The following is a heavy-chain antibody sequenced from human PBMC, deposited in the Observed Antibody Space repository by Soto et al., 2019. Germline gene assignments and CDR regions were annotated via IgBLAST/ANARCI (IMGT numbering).Heavy chain of an antibody. CDR2: IQSGGRT. J-gene: IGHJ6*04. D-gene: IGHD2-15*01. V-gene: IGHV3-66*01. CDR1: GFTVSSKY. CDR3: ARDDVLCDGGRCYGVTLDV. Sequence: EVHLVESGGGLVQPGGSLRLSCAASGFTVSSKYMSWVRQAPGKGLEWVSLIQSGGRTYYADSVKGRFTISRATSQNTLHLQMDSLRAKETAVYYCARDDVLCDGGRCYGVTLDVGGKGTTVTVSS.